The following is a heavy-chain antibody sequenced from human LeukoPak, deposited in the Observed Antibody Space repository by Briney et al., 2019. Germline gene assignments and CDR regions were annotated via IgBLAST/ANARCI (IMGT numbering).Heavy chain of an antibody. CDR3: AKSRPGGSYRRNWFDP. CDR1: GGSISSTTYY. D-gene: IGHD1-26*01. J-gene: IGHJ5*02. Sequence: PSDTLSLTCIISGGSISSTTYYWGWIRQPPGKGLEWIVTLYYSGKTYYNPSLKSRVTISIDASKNQFSLKLTSVTAADTALYYCAKSRPGGSYRRNWFDPWGQGTLVTVSS. V-gene: IGHV4-39*01. CDR2: LYYSGKT.